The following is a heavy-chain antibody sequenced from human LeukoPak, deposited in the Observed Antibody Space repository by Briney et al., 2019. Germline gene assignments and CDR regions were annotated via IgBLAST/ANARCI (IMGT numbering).Heavy chain of an antibody. D-gene: IGHD3-10*01. CDR1: GFTFSVYG. CDR3: AKDMRVRGVIHLDAFDI. Sequence: PGGSLRLSCAASGFTFSVYGMHWVRLAPDKGLEWVAFIRYDGSDIYYADSVKGRFTISRDNAKNSLFLQMNSLRAEDTALYYCAKDMRVRGVIHLDAFDIWGQGTMVTVSS. J-gene: IGHJ3*02. V-gene: IGHV3-30*02. CDR2: IRYDGSDI.